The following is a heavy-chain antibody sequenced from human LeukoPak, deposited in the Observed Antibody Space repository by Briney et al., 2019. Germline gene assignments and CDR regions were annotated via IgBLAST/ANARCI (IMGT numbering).Heavy chain of an antibody. V-gene: IGHV4-34*01. Sequence: SETLSLTCAVYGGSFSGCYWSWIRQPPGKGLEWIGEINHSGSTNYNPSLKSRVTISVDTSKNQFSLKLSSVTAADTAVYYCARITAAAGRDYWGQGTLVTVSS. D-gene: IGHD6-13*01. CDR2: INHSGST. J-gene: IGHJ4*02. CDR1: GGSFSGCY. CDR3: ARITAAAGRDY.